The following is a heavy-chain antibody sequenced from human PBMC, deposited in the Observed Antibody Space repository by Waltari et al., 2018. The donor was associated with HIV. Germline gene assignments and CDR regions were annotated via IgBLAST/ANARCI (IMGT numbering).Heavy chain of an antibody. CDR3: ARVSYGSGGLDY. Sequence: QLQLQESGPGLVKPSETLSLTCTVSGRSISRTSYYWGWIRQPPGKGLEWIGSIYYSGSTYYNPSLKSRVTISVDTSKNQFSLKLSSVTAADTAVYYCARVSYGSGGLDYWGQGTLVTVSS. CDR2: IYYSGST. V-gene: IGHV4-39*07. J-gene: IGHJ4*02. D-gene: IGHD3-10*01. CDR1: GRSISRTSYY.